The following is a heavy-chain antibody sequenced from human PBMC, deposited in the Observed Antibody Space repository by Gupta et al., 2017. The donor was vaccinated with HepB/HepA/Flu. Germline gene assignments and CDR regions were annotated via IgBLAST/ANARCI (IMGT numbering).Heavy chain of an antibody. CDR2: IYGGDSDV. CDR3: ARRVEMATKRYWYFDV. V-gene: IGHV5-51*01. Sequence: EVLLVPSGAEVKKPGESLTISCQTSGFTFSHYWIGGVGQMSGKGREWMGIIYGGDSDVRYSPSFEGQVAISADKSTATAYLQWSSLKAADSAVYCCARRVEMATKRYWYFDVWGRGTLVTVSS. CDR1: GFTFSHYW. D-gene: IGHD5-24*01. J-gene: IGHJ2*01.